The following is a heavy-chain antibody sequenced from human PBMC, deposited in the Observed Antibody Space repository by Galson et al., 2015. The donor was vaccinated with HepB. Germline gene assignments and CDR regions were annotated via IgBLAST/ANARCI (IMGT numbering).Heavy chain of an antibody. V-gene: IGHV1-18*01. J-gene: IGHJ4*02. D-gene: IGHD3-22*01. CDR3: ARAQDTYYYDSSSYSAADY. CDR2: ISGYNGNA. Sequence: EWMGRISGYNGNANYAQKLQGRVTMTTDTSTNTAYMGLRSLRSDDTAVYYCARAQDTYYYDSSSYSAADYWGQGTLVIVSS.